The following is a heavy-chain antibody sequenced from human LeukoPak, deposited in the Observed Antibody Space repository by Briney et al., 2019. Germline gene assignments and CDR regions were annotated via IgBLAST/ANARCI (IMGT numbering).Heavy chain of an antibody. Sequence: SETLSLTCTVSGGSITNYYWTWIRQPAGKGLEWIGRIYSSGTTTYNPSLRSRVDMSVDKSENHISLKLTSVTAADTAVYYCAREGGPYRPLDYSGQGTLVTVAS. CDR2: IYSSGTT. CDR3: AREGGPYRPLDY. V-gene: IGHV4-4*07. CDR1: GGSITNYY. J-gene: IGHJ4*02.